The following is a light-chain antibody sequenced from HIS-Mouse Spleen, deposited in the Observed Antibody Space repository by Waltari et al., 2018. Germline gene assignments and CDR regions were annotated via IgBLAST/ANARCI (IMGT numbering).Light chain of an antibody. J-gene: IGKJ1*01. V-gene: IGKV1-39*01. CDR2: AAS. Sequence: DIQMTQSPSFLSASVGDRVPITCRASQSISSYLNWYQQKPGKAPKLLIYAASSLQSGVPSRFSGSGSGTDFTLTISSLQPEDFATYYCQQSYSTPGTFGQGTKVEIK. CDR3: QQSYSTPGT. CDR1: QSISSY.